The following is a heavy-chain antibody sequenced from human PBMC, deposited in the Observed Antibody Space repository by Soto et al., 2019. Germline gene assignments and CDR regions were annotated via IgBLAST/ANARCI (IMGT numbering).Heavy chain of an antibody. CDR1: GGTFSSYA. V-gene: IGHV1-69*13. CDR3: ARSQSDSTGNAFDN. D-gene: IGHD2-2*01. Sequence: SVKVSCKASGGTFSSYAISWVRQAPGQGLEWMGGIIPIFGTANYAQKFQGRVTITADESTSTAYMELSSLRSEDTAVYYCARSQSDSTGNAFDNWGQGTMVTVSS. J-gene: IGHJ4*01. CDR2: IIPIFGTA.